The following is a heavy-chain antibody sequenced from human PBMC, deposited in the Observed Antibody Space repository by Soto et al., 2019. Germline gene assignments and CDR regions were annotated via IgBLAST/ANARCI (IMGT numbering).Heavy chain of an antibody. J-gene: IGHJ3*02. CDR1: GGSISSYY. D-gene: IGHD1-26*01. V-gene: IGHV4-59*01. Sequence: QVQLQESGPGLVKPSETLSLTCTVSGGSISSYYWSWIRQPPGKGLEWIGYIYYSGSTNYNPSLKSRVXXSXDXXKNQFSLKLSSVTAADTAVYYCASLTGDTTHAFDIWGQGTMVTVSS. CDR2: IYYSGST. CDR3: ASLTGDTTHAFDI.